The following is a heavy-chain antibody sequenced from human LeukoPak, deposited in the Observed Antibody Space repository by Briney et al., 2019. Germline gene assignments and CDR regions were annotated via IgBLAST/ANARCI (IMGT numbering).Heavy chain of an antibody. V-gene: IGHV3-23*01. CDR2: ISSSGSGGST. CDR3: AKMGLEESQNYYDSSGYPNAYFDY. D-gene: IGHD3-22*01. J-gene: IGHJ4*02. CDR1: GFTFSSYE. Sequence: GGSLRLSCAASGFTFSSYEMNWVRQAPGKGLEWVSYISSSGSGGSTYYADSVKGRFTISRDNSKNALYLQMNSLRAEDTAVYYCAKMGLEESQNYYDSSGYPNAYFDYWGQGTLVTVSS.